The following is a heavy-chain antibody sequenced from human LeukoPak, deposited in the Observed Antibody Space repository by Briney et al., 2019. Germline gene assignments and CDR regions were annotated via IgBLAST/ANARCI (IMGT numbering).Heavy chain of an antibody. V-gene: IGHV4-59*08. CDR2: IYYNGST. D-gene: IGHD3-16*01. Sequence: SETLSLTCTVSGASISSHSWTWIRQPPGKGLEWVGYIYYNGSTNYNPSLKSRVTMSLDTSNNRLSLKMNSVTAADTAVYYCAGSDASRLIDYWGQGTLVTVSS. CDR1: GASISSHS. J-gene: IGHJ4*02. CDR3: AGSDASRLIDY.